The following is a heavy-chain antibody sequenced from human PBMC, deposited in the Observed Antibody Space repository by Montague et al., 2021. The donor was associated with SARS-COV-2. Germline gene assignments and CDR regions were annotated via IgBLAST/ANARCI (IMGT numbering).Heavy chain of an antibody. Sequence: SETLSLTCAVYGGSLSGYYWSWIRQPPGKGLEWIGEINHSGSTNXNPSLKSRVTISLDTSKNQFSLKLSSVTAADTAVHYCARGRRRYNWRDETSYYYGMDVWGQGTTVTVSS. CDR2: INHSGST. J-gene: IGHJ6*02. CDR3: ARGRRRYNWRDETSYYYGMDV. D-gene: IGHD1-20*01. V-gene: IGHV4-34*01. CDR1: GGSLSGYY.